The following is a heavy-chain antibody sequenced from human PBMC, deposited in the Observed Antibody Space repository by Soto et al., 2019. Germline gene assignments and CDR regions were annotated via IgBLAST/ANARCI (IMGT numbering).Heavy chain of an antibody. CDR3: ARGGTGPSRRGYYYMDV. J-gene: IGHJ6*03. V-gene: IGHV4-34*01. CDR2: INHSGST. Sequence: SDTLSLTWAVYGGSFSGYYWSWIRQPPGKGLEWIGEINHSGSTNYNPSLKSRVTISVDTSKNQFSLKLSSVTAADTAVYYCARGGTGPSRRGYYYMDVWGKGTTVTVSS. CDR1: GGSFSGYY. D-gene: IGHD1-1*01.